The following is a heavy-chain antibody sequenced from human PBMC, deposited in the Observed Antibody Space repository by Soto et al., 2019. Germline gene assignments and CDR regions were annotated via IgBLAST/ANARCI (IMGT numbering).Heavy chain of an antibody. D-gene: IGHD5-12*01. CDR3: ARDGDNGDGYRHIDY. CDR1: GFTFSSYG. V-gene: IGHV3-33*01. CDR2: IWYDGSNK. Sequence: QVQLVESGGGVVQPGRSLRLSCAASGFTFSSYGMHWVRQAPGKGLEWVAVIWYDGSNKYYADSVKGRFTISRDNSKNTLYLQMNSLRAEDTAVYYCARDGDNGDGYRHIDYWGQGTLVTVSS. J-gene: IGHJ4*02.